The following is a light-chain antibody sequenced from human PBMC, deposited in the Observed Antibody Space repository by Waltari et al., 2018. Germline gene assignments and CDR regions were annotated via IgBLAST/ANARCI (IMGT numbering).Light chain of an antibody. Sequence: EIMVSQSPASLSVSPGQTATLSCRASQSIATNLAWFQQRPGQAPRLLIYGASNRATGIPARFSGSGSGTEFTLTVNTLQSEDFARYYCQPYNNGPSWTFGQGTKVELK. CDR1: QSIATN. J-gene: IGKJ1*01. V-gene: IGKV3-15*01. CDR3: QPYNNGPSWT. CDR2: GAS.